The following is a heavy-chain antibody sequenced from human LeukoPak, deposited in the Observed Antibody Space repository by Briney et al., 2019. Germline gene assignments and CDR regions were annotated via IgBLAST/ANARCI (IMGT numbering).Heavy chain of an antibody. D-gene: IGHD1-26*01. J-gene: IGHJ4*02. CDR1: GASISSYS. CDR2: ISYSGST. Sequence: SETLSLTCTVSGASISSYSWSWIRQPPGEGLEWVGYISYSGSTDYDPSLKSRVTISVDTSKNQFSLNLNFVTAADTAVYYCARAFGGSFGRYEYWGQGALVAVSS. CDR3: ARAFGGSFGRYEY. V-gene: IGHV4-59*01.